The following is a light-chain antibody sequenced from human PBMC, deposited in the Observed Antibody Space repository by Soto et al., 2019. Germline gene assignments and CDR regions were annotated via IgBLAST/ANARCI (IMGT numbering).Light chain of an antibody. CDR2: LAP. CDR1: QAVNTR. J-gene: IGKJ1*01. V-gene: IGKV3-11*01. CDR3: HQRQSWPRT. Sequence: EIVLTQSPATLSSFRGDRVTLSCRASQAVNTRLAWYQHRPGQAPSLLIYLAPHRAAGVPARFSGSGSGTDFTLTISDVEPEDFAVYYCHQRQSWPRTFGQGTKVDIK.